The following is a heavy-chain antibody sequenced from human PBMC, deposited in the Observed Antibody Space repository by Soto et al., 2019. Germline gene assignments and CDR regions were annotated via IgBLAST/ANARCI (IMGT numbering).Heavy chain of an antibody. J-gene: IGHJ5*02. CDR2: IYYSGST. CDR1: GGSISSSSYY. D-gene: IGHD3-10*01. V-gene: IGHV4-39*01. CDR3: ARPYGSGPFDP. Sequence: QLQLQESGPGLVKPSETLSLTCTVSGGSISSSSYYWGWIRQPPGKGLEWIGSIYYSGSTYYNPSLKSRVTIAVDTSKNQFSLKLSSVTAADTAVYYCARPYGSGPFDPWGQGTLVTVSS.